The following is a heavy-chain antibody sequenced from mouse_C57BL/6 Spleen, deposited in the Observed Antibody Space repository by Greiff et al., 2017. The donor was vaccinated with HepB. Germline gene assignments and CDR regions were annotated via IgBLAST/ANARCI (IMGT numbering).Heavy chain of an antibody. D-gene: IGHD2-4*01. CDR3: ARSFFDDYGGFDY. J-gene: IGHJ2*01. CDR1: GYAFTNYL. V-gene: IGHV1-54*01. CDR2: INPGSGGT. Sequence: QVQLQQSGAELVRPGTSVKVSCKASGYAFTNYLIEWVKQRPGQGLEWIGVINPGSGGTNYNEKFKGKATLTADKSSSTAYMQLSSLTSEDSAVYFCARSFFDDYGGFDYWGQGTTLTVSS.